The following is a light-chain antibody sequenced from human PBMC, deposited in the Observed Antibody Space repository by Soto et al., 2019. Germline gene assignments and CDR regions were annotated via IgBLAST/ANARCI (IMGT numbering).Light chain of an antibody. V-gene: IGKV3-15*01. Sequence: EIVMTQSPATLSVSPGERATLSCRASQCVSSNLAWYQQKPGQTPKLLIYVASTRATGIPARFSGSGSGTEFTLTISSLQSEDFAVYYCQQYNVWPLTFGGGNKVEFK. CDR1: QCVSSN. J-gene: IGKJ4*01. CDR2: VAS. CDR3: QQYNVWPLT.